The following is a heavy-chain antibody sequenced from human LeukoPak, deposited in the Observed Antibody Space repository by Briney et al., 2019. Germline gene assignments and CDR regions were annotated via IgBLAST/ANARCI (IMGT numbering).Heavy chain of an antibody. J-gene: IGHJ4*02. V-gene: IGHV3-23*01. CDR2: ISGSGGST. CDR1: GFTFSSYA. CDR3: AKSPGYYDSSGYYFVH. Sequence: PGGSLRLSCAASGFTFSSYAMSWVRQAPGKGLEWVSAISGSGGSTYYADSVKGRFTISGDNSKNTLYLQMNSLRAEDTAVYYCAKSPGYYDSSGYYFVHWGQGTLVTVSS. D-gene: IGHD3-22*01.